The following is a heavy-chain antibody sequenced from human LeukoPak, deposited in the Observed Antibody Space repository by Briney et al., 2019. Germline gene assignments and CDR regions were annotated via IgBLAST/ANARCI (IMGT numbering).Heavy chain of an antibody. Sequence: PGGSLRLSCEASGFTLSTYCMNWIRQVPGKGLDWVANINPDGSGKRYVDSVKGRFTIARDNADNSLSLQMNSLRAEDTAVYYCASWGAGGNSWGQGTLVTVSS. CDR1: GFTLSTYC. CDR2: INPDGSGK. CDR3: ASWGAGGNS. V-gene: IGHV3-7*01. J-gene: IGHJ4*02. D-gene: IGHD3-16*01.